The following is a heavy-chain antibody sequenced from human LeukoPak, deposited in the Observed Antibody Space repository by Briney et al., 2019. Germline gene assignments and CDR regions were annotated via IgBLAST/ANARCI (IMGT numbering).Heavy chain of an antibody. CDR3: ASSIAFGGVIATMGFFFDY. Sequence: ASVKVSCKASGYTFTSYYMHWVRQAPGQGLEWMGIINPSGGSTSYAQKFQGRVTMTRDTSTSTVYMELSSLRSEDTAVYYCASSIAFGGVIATMGFFFDYWGQGTLVTVSS. V-gene: IGHV1-46*01. D-gene: IGHD3-16*02. CDR1: GYTFTSYY. CDR2: INPSGGST. J-gene: IGHJ4*02.